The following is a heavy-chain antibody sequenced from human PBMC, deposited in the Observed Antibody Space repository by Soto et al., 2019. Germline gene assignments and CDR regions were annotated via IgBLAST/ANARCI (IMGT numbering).Heavy chain of an antibody. J-gene: IGHJ6*03. CDR1: GGSFSGYY. Sequence: SETLSLTCAVYGGSFSGYYWSWIRQPPGKGLEWIGEINHSGSTNYNPSLKSRVTISVDTSKNQFSLKLSSVTAADTAVYYCARRQKYYYYYYYMDVWGKGTTVTVSS. CDR2: INHSGST. CDR3: ARRQKYYYYYYYMDV. V-gene: IGHV4-34*01.